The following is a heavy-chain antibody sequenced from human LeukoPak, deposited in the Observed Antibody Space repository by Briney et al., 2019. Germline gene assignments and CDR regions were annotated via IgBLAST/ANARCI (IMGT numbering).Heavy chain of an antibody. V-gene: IGHV4-31*03. D-gene: IGHD3-16*02. CDR3: ARGDDYVWGSYRHGVAFDI. J-gene: IGHJ3*02. Sequence: SETLSLTCTVSGGSISSGGYYWSWIRQHPGKGLEWIGYIYYSGSTYYNPSLKSRVTISVDTSKNQFSLKLSSVTAADTAVYYCARGDDYVWGSYRHGVAFDIWGQGTMVTVSS. CDR1: GGSISSGGYY. CDR2: IYYSGST.